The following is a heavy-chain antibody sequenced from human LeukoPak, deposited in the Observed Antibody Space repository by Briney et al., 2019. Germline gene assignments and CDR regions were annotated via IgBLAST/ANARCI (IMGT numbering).Heavy chain of an antibody. Sequence: ASVKVSCKVSGYTVTELPMHWVRQAPGKGLEWMGGFDPKYGETIYAQQIQGRATMTEDTSTDTAYMELSSLRSEDTAVYYCAAAPPLYGSGSYAYFDYWGQGTLVTVSS. D-gene: IGHD3-10*01. CDR1: GYTVTELP. J-gene: IGHJ4*02. V-gene: IGHV1-24*01. CDR3: AAAPPLYGSGSYAYFDY. CDR2: FDPKYGET.